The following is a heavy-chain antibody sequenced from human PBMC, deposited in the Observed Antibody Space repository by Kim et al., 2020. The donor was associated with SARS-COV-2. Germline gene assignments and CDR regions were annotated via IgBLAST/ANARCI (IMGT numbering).Heavy chain of an antibody. CDR1: GFTVTDYW. V-gene: IGHV3-7*04. Sequence: GGSLRLSCAASGFTVTDYWMNWVRQAPGKGLEWVARISQDGTERYYVDSVKGRFIISRDNHKKSLHLQMNSLRDEDTALYYCARGRGALWGQVPLLTVSS. CDR3: ARGRGAL. J-gene: IGHJ4*02. CDR2: ISQDGTER. D-gene: IGHD1-26*01.